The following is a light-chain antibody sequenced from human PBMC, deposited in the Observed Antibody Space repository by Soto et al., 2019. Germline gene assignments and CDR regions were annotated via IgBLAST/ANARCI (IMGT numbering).Light chain of an antibody. Sequence: QPVLTQPPSASGSPGQSVTISCTGTSSDVGGYNYVSWYQQHPGKAPKLMIYEVSKRPSGVPDRFSGSKSGNTASLTVSWLQAEDEADYYCSSYAGSNNVVFGGGTKVTVL. CDR2: EVS. V-gene: IGLV2-8*01. J-gene: IGLJ2*01. CDR3: SSYAGSNNVV. CDR1: SSDVGGYNY.